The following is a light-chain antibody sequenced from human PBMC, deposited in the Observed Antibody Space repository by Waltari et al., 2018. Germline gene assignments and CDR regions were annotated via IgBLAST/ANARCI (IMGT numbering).Light chain of an antibody. CDR3: QQRSKLPLT. V-gene: IGKV3-11*01. CDR2: DTT. J-gene: IGKJ4*01. CDR1: QRVGTF. Sequence: EIELTQSPATLSFSPGERATLRCRASQRVGTFLAWYQQKPGHAPRLLIYDTTDRATDIPGRFSGSWSGTDFTLTIDSLEPEDSAVYYCQQRSKLPLTFGGGTRLEIK.